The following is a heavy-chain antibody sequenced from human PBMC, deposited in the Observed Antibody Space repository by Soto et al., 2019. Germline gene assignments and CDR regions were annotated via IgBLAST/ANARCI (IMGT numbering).Heavy chain of an antibody. J-gene: IGHJ6*02. CDR1: GGTFSSYA. CDR2: IIPIFGTA. D-gene: IGHD5-18*01. Sequence: ASVKVSCKASGGTFSSYAISWVRQAPGQGLEWMGGIIPIFGTANYAQKFQGRVTITADESTSTAYMELSSLRSEDTAVYYCARALRRGYSYAPGDYYGMDVWGQGTTVTVSS. CDR3: ARALRRGYSYAPGDYYGMDV. V-gene: IGHV1-69*13.